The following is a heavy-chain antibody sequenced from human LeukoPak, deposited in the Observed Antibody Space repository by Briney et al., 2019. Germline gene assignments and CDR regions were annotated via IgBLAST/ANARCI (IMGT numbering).Heavy chain of an antibody. Sequence: ASVKVSCKASGYTFTGYYMHWVRQAPGQGLEWMGWISAYNGNTNYAQRLQGRVTMTTDTSTSTAYMELRSLRSDDTAVYYCARDGGYCGGDCLDYWGQGTLVTVSS. D-gene: IGHD2-21*01. V-gene: IGHV1-18*04. CDR3: ARDGGYCGGDCLDY. CDR2: ISAYNGNT. J-gene: IGHJ4*02. CDR1: GYTFTGYY.